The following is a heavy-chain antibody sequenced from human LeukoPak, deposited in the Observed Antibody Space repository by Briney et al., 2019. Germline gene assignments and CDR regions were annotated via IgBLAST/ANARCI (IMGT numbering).Heavy chain of an antibody. CDR3: AKDTYYYGSGSYSDY. Sequence: GGSLRLSCAASGFTFSSYAMSWVRQAPGKGLEWVSTLNGGGGSTYYADSVQGRFTISRDNSKNTLYLQMNSLRAEDTAVYYCAKDTYYYGSGSYSDYWGQGTLVTVSS. D-gene: IGHD3-10*01. J-gene: IGHJ4*02. V-gene: IGHV3-23*01. CDR2: LNGGGGST. CDR1: GFTFSSYA.